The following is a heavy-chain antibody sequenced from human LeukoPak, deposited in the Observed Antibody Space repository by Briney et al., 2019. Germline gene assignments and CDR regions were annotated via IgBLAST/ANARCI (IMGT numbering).Heavy chain of an antibody. CDR3: ARVHYSDGSGYPFDY. CDR2: ISLSGTTV. V-gene: IGHV3-48*03. J-gene: IGHJ4*02. D-gene: IGHD3-22*01. Sequence: GGSLRLSCAASGFTFSSYEMGWVRQAPGKVLEWVSYISLSGTTVYYADSVKGRFTISRDNAKNSLYLQMNSLRAEDTAVYYCARVHYSDGSGYPFDYWGQGTLVTVSS. CDR1: GFTFSSYE.